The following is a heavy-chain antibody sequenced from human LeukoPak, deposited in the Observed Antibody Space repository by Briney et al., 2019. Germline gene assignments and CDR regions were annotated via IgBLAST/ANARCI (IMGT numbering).Heavy chain of an antibody. CDR2: INTNSGAT. Sequence: ASVKVSCKASGYTFTGYYMHWVRQAPGQGLEWMGWINTNSGATNYAQKFQGRVTMTRDTSISTAYMELSRLRSDDTAVYYCARDRDYGDYAYWGQGTLVTVSS. CDR3: ARDRDYGDYAY. CDR1: GYTFTGYY. V-gene: IGHV1-2*02. D-gene: IGHD4-17*01. J-gene: IGHJ4*02.